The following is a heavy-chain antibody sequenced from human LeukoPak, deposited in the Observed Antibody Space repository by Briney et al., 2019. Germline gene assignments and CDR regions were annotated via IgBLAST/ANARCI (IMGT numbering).Heavy chain of an antibody. V-gene: IGHV4-31*03. J-gene: IGHJ3*02. CDR2: IYYSGST. Sequence: SQTLSLTCTVSGDSISNGGYYWSWIRQRPGEGLEWIGYIYYSGSTYYNPSLKSRVIISVDTSKNHFPLKLTSVTAADTAVYYCSRGSAVDALHIWGQGTMVTVSS. CDR3: SRGSAVDALHI. CDR1: GDSISNGGYY. D-gene: IGHD6-13*01.